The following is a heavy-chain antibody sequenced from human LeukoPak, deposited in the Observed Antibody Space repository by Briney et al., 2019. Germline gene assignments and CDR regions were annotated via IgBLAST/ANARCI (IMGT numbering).Heavy chain of an antibody. Sequence: AGSLRLSCAASGFTFSSYAMSWVRQAPGKGLEWVSAISGSGGSTYYADSVKGRFTISRDNSKNTLYLQMNSLRAEDTAVYYCAKGSIVVVTAIHFDYWGQGTLVTVSS. V-gene: IGHV3-23*01. CDR2: ISGSGGST. J-gene: IGHJ4*02. CDR1: GFTFSSYA. D-gene: IGHD2-21*02. CDR3: AKGSIVVVTAIHFDY.